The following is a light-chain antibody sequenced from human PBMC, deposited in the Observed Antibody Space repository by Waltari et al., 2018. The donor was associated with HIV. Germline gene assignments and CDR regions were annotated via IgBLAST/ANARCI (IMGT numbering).Light chain of an antibody. CDR3: QSFDSSLNAYV. CDR1: SSNIGATFD. CDR2: STA. Sequence: QSVLTQPPSVSGAPGQRVIISCTGSSSNIGATFDVHWYQLLPGPAPKLLIYSTANRPSGVPDRFSCPKSGASASLAITGLQAEDEAEYYCQSFDSSLNAYVFGPGTTVVVL. V-gene: IGLV1-40*03. J-gene: IGLJ1*01.